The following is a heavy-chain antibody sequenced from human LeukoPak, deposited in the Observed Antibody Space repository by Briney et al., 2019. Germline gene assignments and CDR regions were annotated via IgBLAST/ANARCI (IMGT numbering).Heavy chain of an antibody. D-gene: IGHD3-9*01. V-gene: IGHV4-34*01. CDR3: ARFDGLRYFDWLSPFDY. J-gene: IGHJ4*02. CDR2: INHSGST. CDR1: GGPFSGYY. Sequence: SETLSLTCAVYGGPFSGYYWSWIRQPPGKGLEWIGEINHSGSTNYNPSLKSRVTISVDTSKNQFSLKLSSVTAADTAVYYCARFDGLRYFDWLSPFDYWGQGTLVTVSS.